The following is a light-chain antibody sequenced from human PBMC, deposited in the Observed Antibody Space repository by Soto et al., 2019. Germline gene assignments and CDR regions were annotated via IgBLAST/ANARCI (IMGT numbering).Light chain of an antibody. CDR2: EVT. CDR1: SSDVGGYNY. V-gene: IGLV2-14*01. CDR3: SSYRGSSTLT. J-gene: IGLJ2*01. Sequence: QSVLTQSASVSGSPGQSITISCTGTSSDVGGYNYVSWYQQHPGKAPKLMIYEVTYRPSGVSNRFSGSQSGNTASLTISGLQAEDEADYYCSSYRGSSTLTFGGGTKVTVL.